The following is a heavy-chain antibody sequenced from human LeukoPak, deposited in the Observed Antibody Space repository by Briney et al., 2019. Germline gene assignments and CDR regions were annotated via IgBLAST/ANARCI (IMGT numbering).Heavy chain of an antibody. CDR1: GDSVSSYY. CDR3: ANSPRGTEYFHH. J-gene: IGHJ1*01. Sequence: SETLSLTCTVSGDSVSSYYWSWIRQPPGKGLEWIGYINYSGSTNYNPSLKSRVTISGDTSKNQFSLKLSSVTAADTAVYYCANSPRGTEYFHHWGQGTLVTVS. D-gene: IGHD4-23*01. CDR2: INYSGST. V-gene: IGHV4-59*08.